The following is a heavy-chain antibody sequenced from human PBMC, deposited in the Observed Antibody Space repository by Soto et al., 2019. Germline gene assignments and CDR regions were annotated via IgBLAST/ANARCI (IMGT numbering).Heavy chain of an antibody. V-gene: IGHV1-18*01. CDR1: GDTFTNFG. Sequence: HLVQSGPEVKKPGASITVYSKTSGDTFTNFGLSWVRQAPGQGLEWMGWIATYNSNRNYAQKFQGRLTLTTTTSTSTAYMELKSLRYDDTAVYYCATVLRGVVNWFDPWGHGTLVTVSS. CDR3: ATVLRGVVNWFDP. J-gene: IGHJ5*02. D-gene: IGHD3-10*01. CDR2: IATYNSNR.